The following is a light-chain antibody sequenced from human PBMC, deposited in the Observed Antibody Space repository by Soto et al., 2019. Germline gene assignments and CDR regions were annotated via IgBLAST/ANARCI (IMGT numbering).Light chain of an antibody. CDR2: EVS. V-gene: IGLV2-14*01. J-gene: IGLJ1*01. CDR3: SSYTSSTLFHV. Sequence: QSALTQPASVSGSPGQSITISCTGNSSDIGGYNYVSWYQQDPGKAPKLMIYEVSNRPSGVSNRFSGSKSGYTASLTISGLYAEVDADYSCSSYTSSTLFHVFGTGTNLTVL. CDR1: SSDIGGYNY.